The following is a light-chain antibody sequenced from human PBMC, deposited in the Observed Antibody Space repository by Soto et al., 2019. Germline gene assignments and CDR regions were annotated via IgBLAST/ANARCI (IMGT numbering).Light chain of an antibody. Sequence: EMVMTQSPATLSVSPGERATLSCRASQNLSRNLAWYQQQPGQAPRLLIFYASTRATGIPARFSGSGSGTAFTLTISSLQSEEFAVFYCQQYDKWPQTFGQGTKLEIK. J-gene: IGKJ2*01. V-gene: IGKV3-15*01. CDR1: QNLSRN. CDR3: QQYDKWPQT. CDR2: YAS.